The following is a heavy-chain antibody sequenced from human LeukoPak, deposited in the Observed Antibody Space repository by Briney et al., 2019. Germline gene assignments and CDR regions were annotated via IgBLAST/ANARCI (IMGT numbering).Heavy chain of an antibody. D-gene: IGHD3-22*01. J-gene: IGHJ5*02. Sequence: EASVKVSCKASGFTFTSSAVQWVRQARGRRLEWIGWIVVGSGNTNYAQKFQERVTITRDMSTSTAYMELSSLRSEDTAVYYCAAESSSGFFDWFDPWGQGTLVTVSS. CDR2: IVVGSGNT. CDR3: AAESSSGFFDWFDP. V-gene: IGHV1-58*01. CDR1: GFTFTSSA.